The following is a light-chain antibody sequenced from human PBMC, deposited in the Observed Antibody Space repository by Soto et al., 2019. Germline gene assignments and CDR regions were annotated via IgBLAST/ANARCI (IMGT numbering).Light chain of an antibody. CDR3: SSYAVRSMYV. V-gene: IGLV2-8*01. CDR2: GVT. J-gene: IGLJ1*01. CDR1: SSDVGTYDY. Sequence: QSALTQPPSAYGSHGQSVSFSCTGTSSDVGTYDYVSWYQQYPGKAPKLLIYGVTRRPSGVPDRYSGSKSGNTAALSCSGLQAEDEAYYNCSSYAVRSMYVVGTGTTVTVL.